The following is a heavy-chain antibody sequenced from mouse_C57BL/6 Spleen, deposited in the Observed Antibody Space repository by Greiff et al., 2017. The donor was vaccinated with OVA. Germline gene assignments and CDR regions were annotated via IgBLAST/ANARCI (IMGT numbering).Heavy chain of an antibody. CDR3: ARRGDYYAMDY. Sequence: QVQLQQPGAELVMPGASVKLSCKASGYTFTSYWMHWVKQRPAQGLEWIGEIDPSDSYTNYNQKFKGKSTLTVDKSSSTAYMQLSSLTSEDSAVYYCARRGDYYAMDYWGQGTSVTVSS. CDR2: IDPSDSYT. CDR1: GYTFTSYW. V-gene: IGHV1-69*01. J-gene: IGHJ4*01.